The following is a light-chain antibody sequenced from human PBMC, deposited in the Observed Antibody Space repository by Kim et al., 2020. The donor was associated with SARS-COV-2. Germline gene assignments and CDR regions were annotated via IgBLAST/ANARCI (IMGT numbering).Light chain of an antibody. CDR1: SSDIGTYNY. J-gene: IGLJ2*01. V-gene: IGLV2-14*03. CDR3: SSYTSSDTGV. Sequence: GQSITISCTGTSSDIGTYNYVSWYQQHPGKAPKLIIFDVSNRPSGVSNRFSGSKSGNMASLTISGLQAEDEADYYCSSYTSSDTGVFGGGTQLTVL. CDR2: DVS.